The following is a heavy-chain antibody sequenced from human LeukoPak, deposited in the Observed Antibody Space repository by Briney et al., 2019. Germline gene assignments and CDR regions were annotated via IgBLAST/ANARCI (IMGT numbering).Heavy chain of an antibody. Sequence: GGSLRLSCAASGFTVSSNYMSWVRQAPGKGLEWVSVIYSGGSTYYADSVKGRFTISRHNSKNTLYLQMNSLRAEDTAVYYCASDLFKLGGYVSTYWGQGTLVTVSS. J-gene: IGHJ4*02. CDR2: IYSGGST. V-gene: IGHV3-53*04. CDR1: GFTVSSNY. CDR3: ASDLFKLGGYVSTY. D-gene: IGHD5-12*01.